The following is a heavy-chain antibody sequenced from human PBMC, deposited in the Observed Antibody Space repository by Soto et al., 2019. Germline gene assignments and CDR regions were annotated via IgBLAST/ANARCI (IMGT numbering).Heavy chain of an antibody. D-gene: IGHD3-10*01. Sequence: GGSLRLSCAASGFTFSSSWMAWVRQAPGRGLEWVALINPDGSVASYVGSVRGRFIISRDNAQNSLYLQMNSVSAEDTAVYYCSRDPGFGAIDYWGQGTLVTVSS. J-gene: IGHJ4*02. CDR3: SRDPGFGAIDY. CDR1: GFTFSSSW. CDR2: INPDGSVA. V-gene: IGHV3-7*01.